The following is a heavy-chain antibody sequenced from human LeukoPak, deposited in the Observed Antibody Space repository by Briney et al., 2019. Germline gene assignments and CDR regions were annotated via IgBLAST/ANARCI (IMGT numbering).Heavy chain of an antibody. CDR1: GYTFTSYG. CDR3: ARDPYKGNYYDSSGYLT. V-gene: IGHV1-18*01. D-gene: IGHD3-22*01. Sequence: WASVKVSCKASGYTFTSYGISWVRQAPGQGLEWMGWISAYNGNTNYAQKLQGRVTMTTDTSTSTAYMELRSLRSDDTAVYYCARDPYKGNYYDSSGYLTWGLGTLVTVSS. CDR2: ISAYNGNT. J-gene: IGHJ4*02.